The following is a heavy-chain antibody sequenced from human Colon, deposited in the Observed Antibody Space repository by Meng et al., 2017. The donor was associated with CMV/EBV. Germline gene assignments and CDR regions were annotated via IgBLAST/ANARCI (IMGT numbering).Heavy chain of an antibody. CDR3: AKGCAASPPYYFDF. CDR2: ITDSGGDT. V-gene: IGHV3-23*01. D-gene: IGHD2-21*01. Sequence: GGSMRLSCGGSGFTFRNYAMSWVRQATGKGLEWVSAITDSGGDTYHADSVKGRFTISRDHYKDTLSLQMNSLRVEDTADYDCAKGCAASPPYYFDFWGQGTMVTVSS. CDR1: GFTFRNYA. J-gene: IGHJ4*02.